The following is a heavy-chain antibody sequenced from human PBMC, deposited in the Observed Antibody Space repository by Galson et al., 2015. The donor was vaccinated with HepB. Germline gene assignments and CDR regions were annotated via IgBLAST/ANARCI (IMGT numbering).Heavy chain of an antibody. CDR1: GFTFSSYS. Sequence: SLRLSCAASGFTFSSYSMNWVRQAPGKGLEWVSSISSSSSYIYYADSVKGRFTISRDNAKTSLYLQMNSLRAEDTAVYYCARDGAVAPDLTYYDFWNGYYTFYFDYWGQGTLVTVSS. CDR2: ISSSSSYI. CDR3: ARDGAVAPDLTYYDFWNGYYTFYFDY. D-gene: IGHD3-3*01. J-gene: IGHJ4*02. V-gene: IGHV3-21*01.